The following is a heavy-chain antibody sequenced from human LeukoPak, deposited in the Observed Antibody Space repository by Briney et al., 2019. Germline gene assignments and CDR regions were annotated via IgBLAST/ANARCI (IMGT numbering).Heavy chain of an antibody. J-gene: IGHJ5*02. D-gene: IGHD1-1*01. CDR3: AREWAIASTTPSWFDP. Sequence: ASVKVSCKASGYTFTGYYMHWVRQAPGQGLEWMGWINPNSGGTNYAQKFQGRVTMTRDTSISTAYMELGRLRSDDTAVYYCAREWAIASTTPSWFDPWGQGTLVTVSS. V-gene: IGHV1-2*02. CDR2: INPNSGGT. CDR1: GYTFTGYY.